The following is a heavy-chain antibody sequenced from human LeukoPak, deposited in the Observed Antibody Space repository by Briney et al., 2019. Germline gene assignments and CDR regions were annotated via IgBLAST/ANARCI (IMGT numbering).Heavy chain of an antibody. CDR2: IYYSGST. CDR3: ARGRGGIYGDSNN. Sequence: KSSETLSLTCTVSGGSISSSSYYWGWIRQPPGKGLEWIGSIYYSGSTYYNPSLKSRVTISVDTSKNQFSLKLSSVTAADTAVYYCARGRGGIYGDSNNWGQGTLVTVSS. CDR1: GGSISSSSYY. D-gene: IGHD4-17*01. V-gene: IGHV4-39*07. J-gene: IGHJ4*02.